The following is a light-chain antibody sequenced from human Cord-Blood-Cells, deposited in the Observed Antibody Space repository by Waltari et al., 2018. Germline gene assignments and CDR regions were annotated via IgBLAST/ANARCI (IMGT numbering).Light chain of an antibody. CDR2: AAS. V-gene: IGKV1-39*01. J-gene: IGKJ2*01. CDR3: QQSYITPYP. CDR1: QSISSY. Sequence: DTQMTQSPSSLSASVGDRVTSTCRASQSISSYLNWNQQKPGKAPQLLIYAASSLQRAVPSRVSGSDSGTDLTLTISSLQPEDFATYYCQQSYITPYPFGQGPELEFK.